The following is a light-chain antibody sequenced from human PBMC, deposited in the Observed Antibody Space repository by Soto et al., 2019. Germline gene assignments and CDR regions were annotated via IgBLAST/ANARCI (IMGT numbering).Light chain of an antibody. CDR2: EVS. CDR1: SSDVGGYNY. CDR3: SSYTSSSRVV. Sequence: QSALTQPASVSGSPGQSITISCTGTSSDVGGYNYVSWYQQHPGKAPKLMIYEVSNRSSGVSNRFSGSKSGNTASLTISGLQAEDEADYYCSSYTSSSRVVFGGGTKVTVL. J-gene: IGLJ2*01. V-gene: IGLV2-14*01.